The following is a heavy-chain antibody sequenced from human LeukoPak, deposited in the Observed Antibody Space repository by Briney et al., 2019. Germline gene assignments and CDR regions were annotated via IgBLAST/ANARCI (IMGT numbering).Heavy chain of an antibody. Sequence: GGSLRLSCAASGFTFRSYWMTWVRQAPEKGLEWVANIKQDGSEKYYVDSVKGRFTISRDNAKNSLYLQMSSLRAEDTAVYYCAREYYYGSGSYYNGYWGQGTLVTVSS. J-gene: IGHJ4*02. CDR3: AREYYYGSGSYYNGY. D-gene: IGHD3-10*01. V-gene: IGHV3-7*04. CDR2: IKQDGSEK. CDR1: GFTFRSYW.